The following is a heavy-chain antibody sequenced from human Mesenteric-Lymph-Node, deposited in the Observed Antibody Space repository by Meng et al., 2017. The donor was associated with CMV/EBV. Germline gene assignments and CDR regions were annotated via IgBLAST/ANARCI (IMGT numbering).Heavy chain of an antibody. J-gene: IGHJ6*02. CDR1: GFTFSSYE. D-gene: IGHD3-16*01. Sequence: GESLKISCAASGFTFSSYEMNWVRQDPGKGLEWVSYISSSGSGIYYADSVKGRFTISRDNAKNSLYLQMNSLRAEDTALYYCARGRGDTFYYYGMDGWGQGTTVTVSS. V-gene: IGHV3-48*03. CDR3: ARGRGDTFYYYGMDG. CDR2: ISSSGSGI.